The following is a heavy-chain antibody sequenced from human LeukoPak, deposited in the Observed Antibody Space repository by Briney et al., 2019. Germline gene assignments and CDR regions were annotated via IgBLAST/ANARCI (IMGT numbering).Heavy chain of an antibody. CDR2: ISGSGGST. CDR1: GFTFSSYA. Sequence: GGSLRLSCAASGFTFSSYAMSWVRQAPGKGLEWVSAISGSGGSTYYADSVKGRFTISRHNSKNTLYLQMNSLRAEDTAVYYCTVRRGYDFWSGYLYWGQGTLVTVSS. J-gene: IGHJ4*02. V-gene: IGHV3-23*01. CDR3: TVRRGYDFWSGYLY. D-gene: IGHD3-3*01.